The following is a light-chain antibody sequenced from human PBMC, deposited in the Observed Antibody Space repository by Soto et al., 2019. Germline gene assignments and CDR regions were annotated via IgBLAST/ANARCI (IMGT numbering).Light chain of an antibody. CDR1: SSDVVTYKY. CDR3: CSYAGSTTRVV. J-gene: IGLJ2*01. Sequence: QPVLTQPASVSGSPGQSIAISCTGTSSDVVTYKYVSWYQQHPGKAPKLMIYEVSIRPSGVSDRFSGSKSGNTASLTISGLRPEDEAYYYCCSYAGSTTRVVFGGGTQLTVL. CDR2: EVS. V-gene: IGLV2-14*01.